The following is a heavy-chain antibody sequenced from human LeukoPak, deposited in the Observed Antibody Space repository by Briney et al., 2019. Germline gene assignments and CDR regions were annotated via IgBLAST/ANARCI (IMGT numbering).Heavy chain of an antibody. D-gene: IGHD5-18*01. Sequence: SQTLSVTCAISGDTVSSNSASWNWIRQSPSRGLEWLGSTYYRSKWYHNHAGPVKRRINTIPETSNTQCSLQLNSVTPEDTAVYYCARDKGGGVDTALAYWGQGTLVTVSS. CDR1: GDTVSSNSAS. CDR3: ARDKGGGVDTALAY. CDR2: TYYRSKWYH. J-gene: IGHJ4*02. V-gene: IGHV6-1*01.